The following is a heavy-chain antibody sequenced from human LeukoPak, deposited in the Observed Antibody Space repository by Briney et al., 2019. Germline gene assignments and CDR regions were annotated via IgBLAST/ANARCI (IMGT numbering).Heavy chain of an antibody. V-gene: IGHV4-34*01. CDR3: ARDPGYCSSTSCLNWFDP. CDR2: INHSGST. Sequence: SETLSLTCAVYGGSFSGYYWSWIRQPPGKGLEWIGEINHSGSTNYNPSLKSRVTISVDTSKNQFSLKLSSVTAADTAVYYCARDPGYCSSTSCLNWFDPWGQGTLVTVSS. CDR1: GGSFSGYY. D-gene: IGHD2-2*03. J-gene: IGHJ5*02.